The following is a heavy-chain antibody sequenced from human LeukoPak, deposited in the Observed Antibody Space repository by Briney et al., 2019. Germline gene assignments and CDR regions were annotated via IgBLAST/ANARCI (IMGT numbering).Heavy chain of an antibody. CDR3: ATLRMTTVTTNNIP. V-gene: IGHV4-39*01. D-gene: IGHD4-17*01. J-gene: IGHJ5*02. Sequence: PSETLSLTCTVSGGSISSHSWGWIRQPPGKGLEWIGSIYYSGSTYYNPSLKSRVTISVDTSKNQFSLKLSSVTAADTAVYYCATLRMTTVTTNNIPWGQGTLVTVSS. CDR2: IYYSGST. CDR1: GGSISSHS.